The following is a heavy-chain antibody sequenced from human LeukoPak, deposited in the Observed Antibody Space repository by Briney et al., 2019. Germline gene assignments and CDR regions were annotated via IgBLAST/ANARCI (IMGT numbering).Heavy chain of an antibody. CDR2: IYYSGST. V-gene: IGHV4-31*03. CDR1: GGSISSGGYY. CDR3: ARVHYGGNSDY. D-gene: IGHD4-23*01. Sequence: SQTLSLTRTVSGGSISSGGYYWSWIRQHPGKGLEWIGYIYYSGSTYYNPSLKSRVTISVDTSKNQFSLKLSSVTAADTAVYYCARVHYGGNSDYWGQGTLVTVSS. J-gene: IGHJ4*02.